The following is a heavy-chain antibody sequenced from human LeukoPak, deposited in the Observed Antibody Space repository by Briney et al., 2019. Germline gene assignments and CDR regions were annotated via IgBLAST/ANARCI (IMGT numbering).Heavy chain of an antibody. D-gene: IGHD3-22*01. CDR3: ARSRPYYYDSSGYFDY. J-gene: IGHJ4*02. CDR1: GYTFTGYY. V-gene: IGHV1-2*02. CDR2: INPNSGGT. Sequence: ASVKVSCKASGYTFTGYYMHWVRQAPGQGLEWMGGINPNSGGTNYAQKFQGRVTMTRDTSISTAYMELSRLRSDDTAVYYCARSRPYYYDSSGYFDYWGQGTLVTVSS.